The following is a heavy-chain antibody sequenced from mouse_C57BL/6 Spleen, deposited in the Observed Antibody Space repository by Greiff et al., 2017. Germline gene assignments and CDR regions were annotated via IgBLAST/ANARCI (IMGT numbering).Heavy chain of an antibody. J-gene: IGHJ2*01. Sequence: VQLQQSGPELVKPGASVKISCKASGYAFSSSWMNWVKQRPGKGLEWIGRIYPGDGDTNYNGKFKGKATLTADKSSSTAYMQLSSLTSEDSAVYFCAREGTGENYFDYWGQGTTLTVSS. CDR1: GYAFSSSW. CDR3: AREGTGENYFDY. D-gene: IGHD3-3*01. CDR2: IYPGDGDT. V-gene: IGHV1-82*01.